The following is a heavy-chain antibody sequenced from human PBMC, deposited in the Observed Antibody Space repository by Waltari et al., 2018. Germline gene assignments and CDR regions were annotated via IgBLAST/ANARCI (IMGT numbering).Heavy chain of an antibody. V-gene: IGHV3-23*01. D-gene: IGHD5-18*01. J-gene: IGHJ4*02. CDR3: AKGDSYGFTGLFDS. CDR2: ISGSGTST. Sequence: EVQLLESGGGLVQPGGSLRLSCAASGFTFSSNAMSWVRQAPGKGLEWVSVISGSGTSTYYADSVKGRFTISRDNSKNTLYLQMNSLRAEDTAVYYCAKGDSYGFTGLFDSWGQGTLVTVSS. CDR1: GFTFSSNA.